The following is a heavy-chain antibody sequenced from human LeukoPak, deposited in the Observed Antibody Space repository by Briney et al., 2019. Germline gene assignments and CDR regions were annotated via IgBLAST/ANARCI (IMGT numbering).Heavy chain of an antibody. D-gene: IGHD2-2*02. Sequence: SETLSLTCAVYGGSFSSYYWSWIRQPPGKGLEWIGEINHSGSTNYNPSLKSRVTISVDTSKNQFSLKLSSVTAADTAVYYCARDCSSTSCYRYYYYYGMDVWGQGTTVTVSS. CDR1: GGSFSSYY. V-gene: IGHV4-34*01. J-gene: IGHJ6*02. CDR2: INHSGST. CDR3: ARDCSSTSCYRYYYYYGMDV.